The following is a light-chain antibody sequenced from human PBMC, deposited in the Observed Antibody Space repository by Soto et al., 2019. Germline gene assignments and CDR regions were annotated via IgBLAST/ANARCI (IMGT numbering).Light chain of an antibody. V-gene: IGKV1-5*01. CDR2: DAS. J-gene: IGKJ4*01. CDR3: QQYTRYSLT. Sequence: DIQMTQSPSTLSASVGDRVTITCRASPSISSWLAWYQQKPGKAPKLLIYDASSLESGVPSRFRGSGSDTDCTLTINNLQPDEFATYHCQQYTRYSLTFGGGTKVEIK. CDR1: PSISSW.